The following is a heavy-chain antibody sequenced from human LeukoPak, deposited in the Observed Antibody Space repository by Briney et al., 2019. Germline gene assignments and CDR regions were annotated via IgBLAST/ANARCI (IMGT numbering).Heavy chain of an antibody. CDR1: GYTFTTYK. Sequence: GASVKVSCKASGYTFTTYKIHWVRQAPGQGLEWVGIINPSDGNTRNAQKFQGRVTVTRDTSTGTVYLELSSLRSEDTAVYYCASVVVVAATETYYYYGMDVWGQGTTVTVSS. CDR2: INPSDGNT. V-gene: IGHV1-46*01. J-gene: IGHJ6*02. CDR3: ASVVVVAATETYYYYGMDV. D-gene: IGHD2-15*01.